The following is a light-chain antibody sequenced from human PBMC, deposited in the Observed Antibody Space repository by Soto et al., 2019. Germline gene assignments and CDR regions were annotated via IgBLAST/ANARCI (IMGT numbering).Light chain of an antibody. J-gene: IGLJ1*01. V-gene: IGLV1-44*01. CDR3: AAWDDSLNGHV. Sequence: QSVLTQPHSASGTPGQRVTISCSGSSSNIGTSSVHWFQQLPGTAPKLLISTTNQRPSGVPERFSGSKSGTSASLAISGLQSEDEADYYWAAWDDSLNGHVSGTGTKVTVL. CDR1: SSNIGTSS. CDR2: TTN.